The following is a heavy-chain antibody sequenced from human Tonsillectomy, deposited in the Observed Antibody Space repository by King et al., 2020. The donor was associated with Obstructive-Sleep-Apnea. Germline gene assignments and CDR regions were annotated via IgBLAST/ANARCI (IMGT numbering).Heavy chain of an antibody. Sequence: VQLVESGTEVKKPGSSVKVSCKASGGSFSSYAFSWVRQAPGQGLEWMGGIIPILGIADYAQNFQGRVPITADKSTSTAYIELSSLRSEDTAVYYCAKGDGTYSWFDPGGQGTLVSVSS. CDR2: IIPILGIA. J-gene: IGHJ5*02. CDR3: AKGDGTYSWFDP. V-gene: IGHV1-69*09. CDR1: GGSFSSYA.